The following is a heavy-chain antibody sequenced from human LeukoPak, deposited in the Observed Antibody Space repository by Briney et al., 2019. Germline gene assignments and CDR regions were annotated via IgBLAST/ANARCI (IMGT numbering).Heavy chain of an antibody. D-gene: IGHD3-22*01. V-gene: IGHV3-30*18. CDR2: ISYDGSNK. J-gene: IGHJ3*02. Sequence: GGSLRLSCAASGFTFSSYSMNWVRQAPGKGLEWVAVISYDGSNKYYADSVKGRFTISRDNSKNTLYLQMNSLRAEDTAVYYCAKDVSSGYEGAFDIWGQGTMVTVSS. CDR1: GFTFSSYS. CDR3: AKDVSSGYEGAFDI.